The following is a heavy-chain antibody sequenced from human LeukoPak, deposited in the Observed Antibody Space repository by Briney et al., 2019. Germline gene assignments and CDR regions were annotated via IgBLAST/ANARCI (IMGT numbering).Heavy chain of an antibody. CDR3: ARTPLRIVVVTATKSWFDP. J-gene: IGHJ5*02. CDR1: GYTFTGYY. D-gene: IGHD2-21*02. CDR2: INPNSGGT. Sequence: ASVKVSCKASGYTFTGYYMHWVRQAPGQGLEWMGRINPNSGGTNYAQKFQGRVTMTRDTSISTAYMELSRLRSDDTAVYYCARTPLRIVVVTATKSWFDPWGQGTLVTVSS. V-gene: IGHV1-2*06.